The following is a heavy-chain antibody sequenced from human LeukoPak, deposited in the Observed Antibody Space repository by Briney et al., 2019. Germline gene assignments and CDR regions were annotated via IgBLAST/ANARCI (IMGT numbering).Heavy chain of an antibody. Sequence: GGSLRLSCAASGFTFSNYWMTWARQTSGKGLEWLANIKPDGSHTYYLDSVRGRFTVSRDSAKNSLYLQMNSLRAEDTAVYYCARHLDWAFDYWGQGTLVTVSS. D-gene: IGHD2-21*01. CDR2: IKPDGSHT. CDR3: ARHLDWAFDY. V-gene: IGHV3-7*01. CDR1: GFTFSNYW. J-gene: IGHJ4*02.